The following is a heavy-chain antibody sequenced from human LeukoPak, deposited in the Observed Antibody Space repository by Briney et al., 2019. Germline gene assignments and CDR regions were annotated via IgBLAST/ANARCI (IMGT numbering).Heavy chain of an antibody. J-gene: IGHJ4*02. D-gene: IGHD2-8*01. Sequence: PSETLSLTCAVYGGSFSGYYWSWIRQPPGKGLEWVSSISTTGDFIHYADSVKGRFTISRDNAKNSLYLQMNSLRAEDTAIYYCAGRDCTNGLCQFDYWGQGTLVTVSS. CDR1: GGSFSGYY. CDR3: AGRDCTNGLCQFDY. CDR2: ISTTGDFI. V-gene: IGHV3-21*01.